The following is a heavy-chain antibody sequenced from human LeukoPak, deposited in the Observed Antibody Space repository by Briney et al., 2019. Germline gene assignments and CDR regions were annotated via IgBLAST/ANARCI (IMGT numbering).Heavy chain of an antibody. V-gene: IGHV4-30-2*01. CDR1: GGSISSGGHS. J-gene: IGHJ6*02. CDR3: ARGGALGYYGSGSLGSYYYYGMDV. D-gene: IGHD3-10*01. Sequence: KPSETLSLTCAVSGGSISSGGHSWSWIRQPPGKGLEWIGYIYHSGSTYYNPSLKSRVTISVDRSKNQFSLKLSSVTAADTAVYYCARGGALGYYGSGSLGSYYYYGMDVWGQGTTVTVSS. CDR2: IYHSGST.